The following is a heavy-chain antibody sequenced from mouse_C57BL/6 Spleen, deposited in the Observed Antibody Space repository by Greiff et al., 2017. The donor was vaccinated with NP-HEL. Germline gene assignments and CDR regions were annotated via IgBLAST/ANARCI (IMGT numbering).Heavy chain of an antibody. CDR3: ARDVYDYGGFSG. CDR1: GYSITSGYY. CDR2: ISYDGSN. V-gene: IGHV3-6*01. J-gene: IGHJ3*01. Sequence: EVQLQQSGPGLVKPSQSLSLTCSVTGYSITSGYYWYWIRQPPGNKLEWLGYISYDGSNNYNPSLKNRISITRDTSKNQFFLKLNSVTTEDTATYYCARDVYDYGGFSGWGQGTLVTVSA. D-gene: IGHD2-4*01.